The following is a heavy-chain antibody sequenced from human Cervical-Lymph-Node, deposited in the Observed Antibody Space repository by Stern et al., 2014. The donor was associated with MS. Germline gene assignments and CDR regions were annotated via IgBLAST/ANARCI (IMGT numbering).Heavy chain of an antibody. Sequence: QVQLVQYGAEMKKPGASVKISCKASGYTFNSDYLHWVRQAPGQGLEWMGIINPSGGSTNYAQKFQGRVTVTTDTSTSTVYMELSSLRSEDTAVYYCATGAGDYERYWGQGTLVTVSS. CDR3: ATGAGDYERY. V-gene: IGHV1-46*02. CDR2: INPSGGST. J-gene: IGHJ4*02. D-gene: IGHD4-17*01. CDR1: GYTFNSDY.